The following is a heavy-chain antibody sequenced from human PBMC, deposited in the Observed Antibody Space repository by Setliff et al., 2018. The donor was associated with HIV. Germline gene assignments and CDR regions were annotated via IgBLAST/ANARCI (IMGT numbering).Heavy chain of an antibody. CDR2: IFSSGST. J-gene: IGHJ5*02. CDR1: GDSISSYS. D-gene: IGHD3-10*01. Sequence: LTCTVSGDSISSYSWNWIRQSPGGGLEWIGFIFSSGSTKYNPSLQSRVTMSIDTSKNQFSLRLTSVTAADTAVYYCARRIDDSGSFPDKNWFDTWGQGSLVTVSS. CDR3: ARRIDDSGSFPDKNWFDT. V-gene: IGHV4-4*09.